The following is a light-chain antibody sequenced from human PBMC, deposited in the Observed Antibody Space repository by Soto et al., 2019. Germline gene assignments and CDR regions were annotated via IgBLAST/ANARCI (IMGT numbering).Light chain of an antibody. Sequence: QSVLTQSPSPSGSPGQSVTISCTGSSSDVGGHNYVYWYQHHPGKAPKLIIYEVSKRPSGVPDRFSGSKSGNTASLTVSGLQAEDEAVYYCSSTAGNKNLVFGGGTKVTV. CDR1: SSDVGGHNY. CDR2: EVS. J-gene: IGLJ2*01. CDR3: SSTAGNKNLV. V-gene: IGLV2-8*01.